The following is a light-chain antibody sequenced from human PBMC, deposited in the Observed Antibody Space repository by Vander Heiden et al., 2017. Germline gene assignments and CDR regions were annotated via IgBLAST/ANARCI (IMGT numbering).Light chain of an antibody. Sequence: EIALTQSPVTLSLSPGERATLSCRASESVSSHLAWYQHKPDQATRLLIYDASNRATGIPARFSGSGSGTDFTLTISSLGPEDFAIYYCQQCSNWPPIFTFGPGTKVDIK. CDR1: ESVSSH. J-gene: IGKJ3*01. V-gene: IGKV3-11*01. CDR2: DAS. CDR3: QQCSNWPPIFT.